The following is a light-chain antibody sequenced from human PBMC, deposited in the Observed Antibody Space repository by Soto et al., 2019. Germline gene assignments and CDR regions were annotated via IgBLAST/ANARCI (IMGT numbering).Light chain of an antibody. J-gene: IGKJ2*01. CDR2: DAS. CDR1: QVIRTG. V-gene: IGKV1-13*02. Sequence: AIQLTQSPSSLSASVGDRVTITCRASQVIRTGLAWYQQKPGKPPSLLIYDASNLHAGVPFRFSGSASGTDFTLTISSLQPEDFATYYCQLFTSYPHTYTFGQGTKVEIK. CDR3: QLFTSYPHTYT.